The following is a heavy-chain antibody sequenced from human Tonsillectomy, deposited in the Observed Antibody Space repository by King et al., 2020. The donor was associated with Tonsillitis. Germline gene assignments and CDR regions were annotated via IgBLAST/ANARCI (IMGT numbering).Heavy chain of an antibody. V-gene: IGHV3-30*02. CDR3: AKDRHIPWGRFFDY. CDR2: IRDDGRAI. J-gene: IGHJ4*02. Sequence: VQLVESGGGVVQPGGSLRLSCAASGFTFNTYGFHWVRQAPGKGLEWVAFIRDDGRAIYYTDSVKGRFTISRDNSKNTVYLQMTSLRAEDTAIYYCAKDRHIPWGRFFDYWGQGTLVTVSS. CDR1: GFTFNTYG. D-gene: IGHD7-27*01.